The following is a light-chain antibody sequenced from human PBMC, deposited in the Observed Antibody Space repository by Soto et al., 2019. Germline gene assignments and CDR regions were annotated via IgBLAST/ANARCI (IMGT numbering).Light chain of an antibody. CDR3: QQSYSTPHT. Sequence: EIQMTQSPSSLSSSVGDRVTITCRASQSISSYLNWYQQKPGKAPKVLIYGASSLQSGVPARFSGSGSGTDLTLTISNLQPQDFATYYCQQSYSTPHTFGQGTKVDIK. CDR2: GAS. J-gene: IGKJ1*01. CDR1: QSISSY. V-gene: IGKV1-39*01.